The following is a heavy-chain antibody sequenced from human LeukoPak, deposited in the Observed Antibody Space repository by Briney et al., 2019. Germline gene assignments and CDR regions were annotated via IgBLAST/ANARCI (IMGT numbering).Heavy chain of an antibody. Sequence: GGSLRLSCAASGFTFSTYNMNWVRQAPGKGLEWVSYISSSSGNIYYADSVKGRFTISRDNAKNSLYLQMDSLRAEDTAVYYCAKHLGRMTTVTNDAFDIWGQGTMVTVSS. CDR3: AKHLGRMTTVTNDAFDI. CDR2: ISSSSGNI. J-gene: IGHJ3*02. CDR1: GFTFSTYN. V-gene: IGHV3-48*04. D-gene: IGHD4-17*01.